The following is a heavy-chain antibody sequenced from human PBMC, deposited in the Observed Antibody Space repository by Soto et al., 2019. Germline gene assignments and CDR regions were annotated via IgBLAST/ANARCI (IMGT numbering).Heavy chain of an antibody. CDR3: ARHFMTTVTEYYFDS. CDR2: IYYSGDS. CDR1: GGSMSTTGSY. D-gene: IGHD4-17*01. J-gene: IGHJ4*02. V-gene: IGHV4-39*01. Sequence: SETLSLTCTVSGGSMSTTGSYWGWVRQPPGKGLDWIGSIYYSGDSFDSPSLSSRVTTSVDTSKKQFSLRLSSVTAADTAVYYCARHFMTTVTEYYFDSWGQGTLVTVSS.